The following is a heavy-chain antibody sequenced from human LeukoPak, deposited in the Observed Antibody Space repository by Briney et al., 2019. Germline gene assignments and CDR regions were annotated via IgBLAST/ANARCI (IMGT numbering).Heavy chain of an antibody. CDR1: VFSFSGYA. D-gene: IGHD3-22*01. CDR2: ISYDGINK. CDR3: ARDRVPYENSHYYWAFDY. Sequence: GGSLRLSCTASVFSFSGYALHWVRQAPGKGLEWVTLISYDGINKNYADSVKGRFTISRDNSKNTLYLQMNSLRDEDTAVYYGARDRVPYENSHYYWAFDYWGQGTLVTVSS. V-gene: IGHV3-30-3*01. J-gene: IGHJ4*02.